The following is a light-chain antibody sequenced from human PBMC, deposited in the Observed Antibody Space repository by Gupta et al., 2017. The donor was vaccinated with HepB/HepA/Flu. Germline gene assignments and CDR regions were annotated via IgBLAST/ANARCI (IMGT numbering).Light chain of an antibody. J-gene: IGLJ2*01. CDR3: QAWDSSTVV. CDR1: KLGDKY. Sequence: SXXXXQPPXVSVSXXQTASITCSGDKLGDKYACWYQQKPGQSPVLVIYQDSKRPSGIPERFSGSNSGNTATLTISGTQAMDEADYYCQAWDSSTVVFDGGTKLTVL. CDR2: QDS. V-gene: IGLV3-1*01.